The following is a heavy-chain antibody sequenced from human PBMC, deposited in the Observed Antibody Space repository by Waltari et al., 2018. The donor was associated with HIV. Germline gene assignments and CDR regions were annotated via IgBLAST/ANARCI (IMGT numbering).Heavy chain of an antibody. J-gene: IGHJ6*02. CDR3: ARETTGMDV. CDR2: ISSSGGTI. Sequence: QVQLVESGEGLVKHGGALRISCAASGFTCSDYYMSWIRPAPGKGLEWISYISSSGGTIYYADSVKGRFTISRDNAKNSLYLQMNSLRAEDTALYYCARETTGMDVWGQGTTVTVSS. V-gene: IGHV3-11*01. CDR1: GFTCSDYY. D-gene: IGHD1-1*01.